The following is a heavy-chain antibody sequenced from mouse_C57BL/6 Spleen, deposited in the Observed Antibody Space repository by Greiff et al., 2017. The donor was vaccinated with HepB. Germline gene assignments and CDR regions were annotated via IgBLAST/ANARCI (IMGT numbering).Heavy chain of an antibody. J-gene: IGHJ2*01. V-gene: IGHV1-69*01. CDR1: GYTFTSYW. CDR2: IDPSDSYT. Sequence: QVQLQQPGAELVMPGASVKLSCKASGYTFTSYWMHWVKQRPGQGLEWIGEIDPSDSYTNYNQKFKGKSTLTVDKSSSTAYMQLSSLTSEDSAVYYCARAQSNGDSYYFDYWGQGTTLTVSS. D-gene: IGHD4-1*01. CDR3: ARAQSNGDSYYFDY.